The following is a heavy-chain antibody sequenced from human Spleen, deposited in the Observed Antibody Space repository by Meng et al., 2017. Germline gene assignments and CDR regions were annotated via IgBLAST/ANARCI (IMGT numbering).Heavy chain of an antibody. D-gene: IGHD1-1*01. V-gene: IGHV3-11*01. Sequence: QVQLVESGGGLVTPGGSLRLSCAASEFTFSDYYMSWVRQAPGKGLEWVSYISPGVSTIHYAASVKGRFTISRANAKNSLYLQMNSLRAEDTAVYYCARDSSWNDGGGCDYWGQGTLVTVSS. CDR3: ARDSSWNDGGGCDY. CDR2: ISPGVSTI. J-gene: IGHJ4*02. CDR1: EFTFSDYY.